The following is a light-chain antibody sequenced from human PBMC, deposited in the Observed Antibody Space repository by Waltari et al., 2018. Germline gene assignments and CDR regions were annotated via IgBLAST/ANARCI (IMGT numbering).Light chain of an antibody. Sequence: SYELTQPPSVSVSPGQTASITCSGDKLGDKYAYWYQQKSGQSPVLVIYQDNKRPSGIPERFSGSNSGNTATLTISGTQAMDEADYYCQAWDSSTYWVFGGGTKVTVL. CDR1: KLGDKY. V-gene: IGLV3-1*01. J-gene: IGLJ3*02. CDR3: QAWDSSTYWV. CDR2: QDN.